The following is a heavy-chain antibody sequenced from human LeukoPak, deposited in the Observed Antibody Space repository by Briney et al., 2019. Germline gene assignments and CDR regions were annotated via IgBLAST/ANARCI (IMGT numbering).Heavy chain of an antibody. J-gene: IGHJ4*02. CDR3: AKEGSMAPDYFDY. D-gene: IGHD3-10*01. Sequence: GGSLLLSCAASGFTFSSYGMHWVRQAPGKGLEWVAVISYDGSNKYYADSVKGRFTISRDNSKNTLYLQMNSLRAEDTAVYYCAKEGSMAPDYFDYWGQGTLVTVSS. CDR2: ISYDGSNK. CDR1: GFTFSSYG. V-gene: IGHV3-30*18.